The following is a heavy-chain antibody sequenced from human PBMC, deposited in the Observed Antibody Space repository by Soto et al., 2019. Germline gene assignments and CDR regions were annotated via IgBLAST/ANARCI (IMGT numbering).Heavy chain of an antibody. CDR2: IIPILGIA. Sequence: SVXXSCKASXGTXSXXXXXXVXQAPGQGLEWMRRIIPILGIANYAQKFQGRVTITADKSTSTAYMELSSLRSEDTAVYYCARCPGDIVVVPAGNYYYYMDVWGKGTTVTVSS. CDR1: XGTXSXXX. J-gene: IGHJ6*03. CDR3: ARCPGDIVVVPAGNYYYYMDV. D-gene: IGHD2-2*01. V-gene: IGHV1-69*02.